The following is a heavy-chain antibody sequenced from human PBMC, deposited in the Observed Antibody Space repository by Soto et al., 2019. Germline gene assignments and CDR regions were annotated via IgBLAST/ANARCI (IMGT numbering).Heavy chain of an antibody. D-gene: IGHD3-3*01. J-gene: IGHJ4*02. CDR2: IYYSGST. CDR1: GCPIRSYY. Sequence: SVTLSLTCRVCGCPIRSYYWSWIRQPSGKCLEWIGYIYYSGSTNYNPSLESRVTISLDTSKNEFSLKLNSVTAADTAVYYCARGSIFGVVNTYYFDHWGQGTQVTVS. V-gene: IGHV4-59*07. CDR3: ARGSIFGVVNTYYFDH.